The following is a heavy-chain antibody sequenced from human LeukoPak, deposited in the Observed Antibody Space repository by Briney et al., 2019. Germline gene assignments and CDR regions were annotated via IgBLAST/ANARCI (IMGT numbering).Heavy chain of an antibody. CDR2: ITGSGGST. CDR1: GFTFTNYA. J-gene: IGHJ4*02. V-gene: IGHV3-23*01. D-gene: IGHD2-15*01. CDR3: ASRYCSGGSRYNRYYFDY. Sequence: GGSLRLSCAASGFTFTNYAMSWVRQAPGKGLEWVSAITGSGGSTYYADSGKGRFTISRDNSRNTLYLQMNSLRAEDTDIYYCASRYCSGGSRYNRYYFDYWGQGTLVTVSP.